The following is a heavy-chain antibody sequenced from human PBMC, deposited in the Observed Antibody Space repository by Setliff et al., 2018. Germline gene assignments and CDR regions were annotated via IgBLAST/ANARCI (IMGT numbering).Heavy chain of an antibody. Sequence: GGSLRLSCAASGFTFSNAWMSWVRQAPGKGLEWVGRIKSKTDGGTTDSVKGRFTISRDNSKNTPYLQMNSLRAEDTAGYYCAKDRIGGSYYYFDYWGQGTLVTVSS. CDR1: GFTFSNAW. D-gene: IGHD1-26*01. J-gene: IGHJ4*02. V-gene: IGHV3-15*01. CDR3: AKDRIGGSYYYFDY. CDR2: IKSKTDGGTT.